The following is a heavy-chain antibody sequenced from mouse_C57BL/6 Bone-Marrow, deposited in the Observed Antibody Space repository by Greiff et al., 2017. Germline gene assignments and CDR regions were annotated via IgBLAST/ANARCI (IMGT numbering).Heavy chain of an antibody. CDR3: ASGGYSTLAY. CDR2: IHPNSGST. V-gene: IGHV1-64*01. CDR1: GYTFTSYW. Sequence: QVQLQQPGAELVKPGASVKLSCTASGYTFTSYWMHWVKQRPGQGLEWIGMIHPNSGSTNYNEKFKSKATLTVDKSSSTAYMQLSSLTSEDSAVYYCASGGYSTLAYWGQGTLVTVSA. D-gene: IGHD2-5*01. J-gene: IGHJ3*01.